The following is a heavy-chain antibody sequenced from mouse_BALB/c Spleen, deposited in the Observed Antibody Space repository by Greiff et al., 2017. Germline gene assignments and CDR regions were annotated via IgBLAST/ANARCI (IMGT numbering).Heavy chain of an antibody. J-gene: IGHJ2*01. CDR3: ARGEAFDY. Sequence: EVNVVESGGGLVKPGGSLKLSCAASGFTFSSYAMSWVRQSPEKRLEWVAEISSGGSYTYYPDTVTGRFTISRDNAKNTLYLEMSSLRSEDTAMYYCARGEAFDYWGQGTTLTVSS. V-gene: IGHV5-9-4*01. CDR2: ISSGGSYT. CDR1: GFTFSSYA.